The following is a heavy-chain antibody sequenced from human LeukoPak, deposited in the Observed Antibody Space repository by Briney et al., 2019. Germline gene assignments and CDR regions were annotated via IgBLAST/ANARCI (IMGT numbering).Heavy chain of an antibody. J-gene: IGHJ1*01. V-gene: IGHV3-30*02. CDR3: AKDEAQYFQH. CDR2: IRNDDGSNK. Sequence: GGSLRLSCAASGFTFSNYGMHWVRQAPGKGLEWVAFIRNDDGSNKYYADSVKGRFTISRDNSKDTVHLQMNSLRVEDTAVYYCAKDEAQYFQHWGQGTLVTVSA. CDR1: GFTFSNYG.